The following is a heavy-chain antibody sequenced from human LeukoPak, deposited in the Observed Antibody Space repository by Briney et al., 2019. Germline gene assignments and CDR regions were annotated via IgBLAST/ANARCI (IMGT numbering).Heavy chain of an antibody. CDR1: GGTFSSYA. J-gene: IGHJ4*02. Sequence: GASVKVSCKASGGTFSSYAISWVQQAPGQGLEWMGGIIPIFGTANYAQKFQGRVTITADESTSTAYMELSSLRSEDTAVYYCARDPGRGIAAAQWGQGTLVTVSS. V-gene: IGHV1-69*13. CDR3: ARDPGRGIAAAQ. D-gene: IGHD6-13*01. CDR2: IIPIFGTA.